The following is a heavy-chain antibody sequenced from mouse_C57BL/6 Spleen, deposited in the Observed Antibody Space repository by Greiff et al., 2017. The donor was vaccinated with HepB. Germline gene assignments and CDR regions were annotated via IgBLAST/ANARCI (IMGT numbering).Heavy chain of an antibody. CDR3: AREGGNFDYFDY. D-gene: IGHD2-1*01. V-gene: IGHV1-66*01. CDR1: GYSFTSYY. J-gene: IGHJ2*01. CDR2: IYPGSGNT. Sequence: QVHVKQSGPELVKPGASVKISCKASGYSFTSYYIHWVKQRPGQGLEWIGWIYPGSGNTKYNEKFKGKATLTADTSSSTAYMQLSSLTSEDSAVYYCAREGGNFDYFDYWGQGTTLTVSS.